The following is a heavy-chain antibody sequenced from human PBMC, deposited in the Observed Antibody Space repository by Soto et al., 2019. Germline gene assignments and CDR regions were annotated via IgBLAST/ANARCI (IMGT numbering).Heavy chain of an antibody. D-gene: IGHD6-19*01. CDR3: AKTRMGSGWYGGY. CDR1: GFTFSSYA. CDR2: ISGSGGST. J-gene: IGHJ4*02. Sequence: GGSLRLSCAASGFTFSSYAMSWVHQAPGKGLEWVSAISGSGGSTYYADSVKGRFTISRDNSKNTLYLQMNSLRAEDTAVYYCAKTRMGSGWYGGYWGQGTLVTVSS. V-gene: IGHV3-23*01.